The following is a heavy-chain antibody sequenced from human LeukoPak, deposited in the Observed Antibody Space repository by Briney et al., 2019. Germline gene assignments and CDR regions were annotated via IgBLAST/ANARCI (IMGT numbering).Heavy chain of an antibody. CDR3: ARAVSGRFDY. V-gene: IGHV4-39*01. D-gene: IGHD6-19*01. Sequence: SETLSLTCTVSGGSISSSSYYWGWIRQPPGKGLEWIGSIYYSGSTYYNPSLKSRVTISVDTSRNQFSLKLSSVTAADTAIYYCARAVSGRFDYWGQGTLVTVSS. J-gene: IGHJ4*02. CDR2: IYYSGST. CDR1: GGSISSSSYY.